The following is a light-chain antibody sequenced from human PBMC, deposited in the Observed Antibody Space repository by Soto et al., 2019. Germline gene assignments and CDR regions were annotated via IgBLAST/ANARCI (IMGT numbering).Light chain of an antibody. CDR3: QQYGSSPT. Sequence: EIVLTQSPGTVSLSPGESATLSCRASQSISRSDLAWYQHRPGQSPRLLIYATSSRATGIPDRLTAGGAGRGLTITISSLEPEDSAVYYGQQYGSSPTFGGGTKVEIK. CDR1: QSISRSD. J-gene: IGKJ4*01. V-gene: IGKV3-20*01. CDR2: ATS.